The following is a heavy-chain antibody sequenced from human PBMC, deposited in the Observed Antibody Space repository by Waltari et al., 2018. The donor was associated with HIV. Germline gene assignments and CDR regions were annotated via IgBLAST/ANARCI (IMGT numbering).Heavy chain of an antibody. CDR3: ARVPRGPYGMDV. J-gene: IGHJ6*02. Sequence: EVQLVESGGGLVQPGGSLRLSCAASGFTVSSNFMSWVRQAPGKGLEWVSVIYSGVGTYYADSVKGRFTSSRDNFKNTLYLQMNSLRAEDTAVYYCARVPRGPYGMDVWGQGTTVTVSS. CDR1: GFTVSSNF. V-gene: IGHV3-66*01. CDR2: IYSGVGT.